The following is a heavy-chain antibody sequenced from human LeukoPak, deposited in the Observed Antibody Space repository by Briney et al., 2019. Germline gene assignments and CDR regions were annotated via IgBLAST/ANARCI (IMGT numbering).Heavy chain of an antibody. CDR2: IYYSGST. V-gene: IGHV4-59*12. J-gene: IGHJ3*02. Sequence: SETLSLTCTVSGGSISTFYWSWIRQPPGKGLEWIGYIYYSGSTNYNPSLKSRVTISVDTSKNQFSLKLSSVTAADTAVYYCAGGAGGDAFDIWGQGTMVTVSS. D-gene: IGHD3-10*01. CDR1: GGSISTFY. CDR3: AGGAGGDAFDI.